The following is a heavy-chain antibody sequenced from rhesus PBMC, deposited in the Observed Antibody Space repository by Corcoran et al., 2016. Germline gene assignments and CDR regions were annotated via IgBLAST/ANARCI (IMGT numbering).Heavy chain of an antibody. D-gene: IGHD2-15*01. J-gene: IGHJ4*01. CDR2: IYGSSTNT. Sequence: QVQLQESGPGVVKPSETLSLTCAVSGGSISDNYRWSWIRHPPGKGLEWIVFIYGSSTNTNYNPSLRSRVTISKDTSKNQFSLKLSSVTAADTAVYCCAREGVVVLRFWGQGVLVTVSS. V-gene: IGHV4S10*01. CDR1: GGSISDNYR. CDR3: AREGVVVLRF.